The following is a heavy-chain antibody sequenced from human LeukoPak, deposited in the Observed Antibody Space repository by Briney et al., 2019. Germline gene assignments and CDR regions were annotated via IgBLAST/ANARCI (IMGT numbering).Heavy chain of an antibody. CDR1: GFTFSSYA. CDR2: ISGSGGST. J-gene: IGHJ4*02. V-gene: IGHV3-23*01. CDR3: ARDKSDSGSYYKY. Sequence: GGSLRLSCAASGFTFSSYAMSWVRQAPGKGLEWVSAISGSGGSTYYADSVKGRFTISRDDSKNTLYLQMNSVRAEDTAVYYCARDKSDSGSYYKYWGQGTLVTVSS. D-gene: IGHD3-10*01.